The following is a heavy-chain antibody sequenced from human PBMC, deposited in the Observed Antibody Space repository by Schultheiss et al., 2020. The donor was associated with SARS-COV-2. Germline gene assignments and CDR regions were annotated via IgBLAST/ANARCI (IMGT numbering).Heavy chain of an antibody. J-gene: IGHJ5*02. D-gene: IGHD3-10*01. CDR2: IYSGGST. V-gene: IGHV3-23*03. Sequence: GGSLRLSCPASGFTFSNYAISWVRQAPGKGLEWVSVIYSGGSTYYADSVKGRFTISRDNSKNTLYLQMNSLGAEDTAVYYCARGDYGSGSYSRQGWFDPWGQGAVVTVSS. CDR1: GFTFSNYA. CDR3: ARGDYGSGSYSRQGWFDP.